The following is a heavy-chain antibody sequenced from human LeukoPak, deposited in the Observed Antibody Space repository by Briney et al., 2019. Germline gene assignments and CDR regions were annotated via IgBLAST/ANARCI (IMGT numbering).Heavy chain of an antibody. J-gene: IGHJ4*02. CDR1: GYTFTKYA. D-gene: IGHD5-24*01. CDR3: ARHSRRDGYNGEDY. Sequence: ASVKVSCKASGYTFTKYAMHWVRQAPGQRLEWMGWINAGNGNTKYSQKFQGRVTITRDTSASTAYMELSSLRSEDTAVYYCARHSRRDGYNGEDYWGQGTLVTVSS. CDR2: INAGNGNT. V-gene: IGHV1-3*01.